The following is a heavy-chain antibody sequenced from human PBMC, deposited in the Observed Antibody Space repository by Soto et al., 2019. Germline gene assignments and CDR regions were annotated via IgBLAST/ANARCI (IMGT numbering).Heavy chain of an antibody. V-gene: IGHV1-18*01. CDR2: IRAYNGNT. CDR3: ARHLPREDY. Sequence: QVQLVQSGAAVKKPGASVKVSCKASGYTFTSYGISWVRQAPGQGLEWMGWIRAYNGNTNYAQKLQGRGPMTTDTSTSTDHRELARLSSQDTAVNSSARHLPREDYWGQATLVTASS. D-gene: IGHD1-26*01. J-gene: IGHJ4*02. CDR1: GYTFTSYG.